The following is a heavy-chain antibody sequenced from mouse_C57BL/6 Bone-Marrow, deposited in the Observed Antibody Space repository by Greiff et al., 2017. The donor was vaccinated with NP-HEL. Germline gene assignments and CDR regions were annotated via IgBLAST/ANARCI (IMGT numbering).Heavy chain of an antibody. V-gene: IGHV1-52*01. J-gene: IGHJ4*01. CDR1: GYTFTSYW. CDR2: IDPSDSET. Sequence: QVQLQQPGAELVRPGSSVKLSCKASGYTFTSYWMHWVKQRPIQGLEWIGNIDPSDSETHYNQKFKDKATLTVDKSSSTAYMQLSSLTSEDSAVYYCARSPPIYDGYPFYAMDYWGQGTSVTVSS. CDR3: ARSPPIYDGYPFYAMDY. D-gene: IGHD2-3*01.